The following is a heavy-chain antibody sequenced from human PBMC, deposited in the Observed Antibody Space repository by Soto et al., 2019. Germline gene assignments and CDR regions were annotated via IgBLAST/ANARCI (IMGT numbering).Heavy chain of an antibody. D-gene: IGHD3-16*01. V-gene: IGHV4-39*01. CDR2: VYYNGSP. J-gene: IGHJ3*02. Sequence: QLQLQESGPGLVKPSETLSLTCTVSRGSIQSSTYYWGWIRQPPGKGLEWIGTVYYNGSPSFNPSPKSRFTLPADPSQNQFSLRLASVTAADTAVYYCARQTYLTYFDIWGQGTMVTVSS. CDR3: ARQTYLTYFDI. CDR1: RGSIQSSTYY.